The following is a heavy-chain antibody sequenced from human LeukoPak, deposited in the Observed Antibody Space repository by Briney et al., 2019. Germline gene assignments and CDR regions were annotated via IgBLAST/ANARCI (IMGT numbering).Heavy chain of an antibody. Sequence: ASVQISCKVSGYTFTDYYMHWVQQAPGKGLEWMGLVDPEDGETIYAEKFQGRVTITTDTSTDTAYMELSSLRSEDTAVYYCATEGLIAVAGTVAFDIWGQGTMVTVSS. D-gene: IGHD6-19*01. CDR1: GYTFTDYY. CDR3: ATEGLIAVAGTVAFDI. V-gene: IGHV1-69-2*01. J-gene: IGHJ3*02. CDR2: VDPEDGET.